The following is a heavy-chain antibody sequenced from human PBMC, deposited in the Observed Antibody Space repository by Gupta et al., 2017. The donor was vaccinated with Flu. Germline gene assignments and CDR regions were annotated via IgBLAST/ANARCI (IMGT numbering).Heavy chain of an antibody. J-gene: IGHJ4*02. V-gene: IGHV1-46*01. CDR2: IDPRNGGT. CDR1: GYSFSTYY. Sequence: QVQLVQSGAEVKKPGASVNISCKTSGYSFSTYYIHWVRRAPGQGLEWMGVIDPRNGGTNYAKKFQGRVTMTRDTSTSTVYVGVISLRVEDTALYYCVRDVARGGDYWGQGTRVTVSS. D-gene: IGHD3-10*01. CDR3: VRDVARGGDY.